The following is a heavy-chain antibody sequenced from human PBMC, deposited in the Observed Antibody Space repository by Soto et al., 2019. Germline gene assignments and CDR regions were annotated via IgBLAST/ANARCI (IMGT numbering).Heavy chain of an antibody. J-gene: IGHJ6*02. CDR2: INSDGSST. V-gene: IGHV3-74*01. Sequence: EVQVVESGGGIVQPGGSLRLSCAASGFTFSNYWMHWVRQAPGKGLVWVSRINSDGSSTTYADSVKGRFTISTENAQNTLYMRMNSLISEDTAVYYCAGSGAGRHHRVWGQGNNGNGSS. CDR3: AGSGAGRHHRV. D-gene: IGHD3-10*01. CDR1: GFTFSNYW.